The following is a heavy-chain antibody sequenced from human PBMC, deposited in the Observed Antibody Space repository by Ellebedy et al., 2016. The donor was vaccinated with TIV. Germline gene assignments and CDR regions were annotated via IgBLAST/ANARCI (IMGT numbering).Heavy chain of an antibody. V-gene: IGHV3-30*18. J-gene: IGHJ3*01. D-gene: IGHD5-12*01. CDR2: ISHDGMSP. CDR3: AKVRQHRGYDLVDALDL. CDR1: GFTFRQFG. Sequence: GESLKISXAASGFTFRQFGMHWVRQAPGKGLEWVAVISHDGMSPYYADSVKGRFTVSRDNSEKILYLEMSSLSAEDTAVYYCAKVRQHRGYDLVDALDLWGQGTKVTVSS.